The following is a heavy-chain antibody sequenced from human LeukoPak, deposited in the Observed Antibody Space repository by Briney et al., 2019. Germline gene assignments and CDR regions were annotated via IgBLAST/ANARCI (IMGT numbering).Heavy chain of an antibody. CDR1: GYTLTELS. CDR3: ATAPILAYLYSSGWYTPFDY. CDR2: FDPEDGET. D-gene: IGHD6-19*01. J-gene: IGHJ4*02. V-gene: IGHV1-24*01. Sequence: GASVKVSCKVSGYTLTELSMHWVRQAPGKGLERMGGFDPEDGETIYAQKFQGRVTMTEDTSTDTAYMELSSLRSEDTAVYYCATAPILAYLYSSGWYTPFDYWGQGTLVTVSS.